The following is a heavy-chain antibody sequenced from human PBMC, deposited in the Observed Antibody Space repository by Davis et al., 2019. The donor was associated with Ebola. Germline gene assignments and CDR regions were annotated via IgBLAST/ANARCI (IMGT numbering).Heavy chain of an antibody. Sequence: PSETLSLTCTVSGGSISSYYWSWIRQPPGKGLEWIGYIYYSGSTNYNPSLKSRVTISVDTSKNQFSLKLSSVTAADTAVYYCARGFLWFGELAAFDIWGQGTMVTVPS. J-gene: IGHJ3*02. V-gene: IGHV4-59*01. CDR1: GGSISSYY. D-gene: IGHD3-10*01. CDR2: IYYSGST. CDR3: ARGFLWFGELAAFDI.